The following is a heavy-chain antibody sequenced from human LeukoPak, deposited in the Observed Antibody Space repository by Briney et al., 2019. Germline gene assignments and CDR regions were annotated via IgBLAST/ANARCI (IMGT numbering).Heavy chain of an antibody. CDR1: GFTFSSYA. Sequence: GGSLRLSCAASGFTFSSYAMSWVRQAPGKGLEWVSTISGSGGSTYYADSVKGRFTISRDNSKNTLYLQMNSLRAEDTAVYYCARDFGSGREHDYWGQGTLVTVSS. CDR2: ISGSGGST. V-gene: IGHV3-23*01. CDR3: ARDFGSGREHDY. D-gene: IGHD3-10*01. J-gene: IGHJ4*02.